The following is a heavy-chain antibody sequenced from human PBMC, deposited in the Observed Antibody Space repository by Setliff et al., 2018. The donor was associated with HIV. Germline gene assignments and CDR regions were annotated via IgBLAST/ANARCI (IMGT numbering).Heavy chain of an antibody. CDR2: VYMSGKT. V-gene: IGHV4-4*07. CDR1: GVSIDKNY. CDR3: TRHAGRENQLPHTYYYYMDV. J-gene: IGHJ6*03. D-gene: IGHD2-2*01. Sequence: SETLSLTCTVSGVSIDKNYWSWVRRPPGKGLEWIGRVYMSGKTNYSPSLKSRVTMSADTSKNQVSLKLTSVTAADTAVYYCTRHAGRENQLPHTYYYYMDVWGKGATVTVSS.